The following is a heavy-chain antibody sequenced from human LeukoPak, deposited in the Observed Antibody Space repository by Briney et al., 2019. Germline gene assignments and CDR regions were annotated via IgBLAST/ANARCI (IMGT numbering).Heavy chain of an antibody. CDR1: GFTFSSYA. Sequence: GGSLRLSCAASGFTFSSYAMSWVRQAPGKGLEWVSAISGSGGSTYYADSVKGRFTISRDNSKNTPYLQMNSLRAEDTAVYYCAKDYGGNSDYFDYWGQGTLVTVSS. V-gene: IGHV3-23*01. J-gene: IGHJ4*02. CDR3: AKDYGGNSDYFDY. CDR2: ISGSGGST. D-gene: IGHD4-23*01.